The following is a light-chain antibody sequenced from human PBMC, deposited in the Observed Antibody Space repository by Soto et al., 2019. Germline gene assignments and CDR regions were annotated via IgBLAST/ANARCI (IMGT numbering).Light chain of an antibody. CDR3: QHYNNWPIT. J-gene: IGKJ5*01. CDR1: QSVASN. V-gene: IGKV3-15*01. Sequence: EIVMTHSPASLSVSPWESVTLSCRASQSVASNLAWYQQKPGQAPRLLICGTSTRATGVPARFSGSGSGTDFTLTISSLQAADFAVYHCQHYNNWPITFGQGTRLEIK. CDR2: GTS.